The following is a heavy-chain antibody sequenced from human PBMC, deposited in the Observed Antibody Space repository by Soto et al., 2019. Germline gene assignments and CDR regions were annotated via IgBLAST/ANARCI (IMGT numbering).Heavy chain of an antibody. Sequence: GGSLRLSCAASGFTFSSYWMHWVRQAPGKGLVWVSRINSDGSSTSYAHSVKGRFTISRDNAKNTLYLQMNSLRAEDTAVYYCARENSGSYVAFDIWGQGTMVTVSS. J-gene: IGHJ3*02. D-gene: IGHD1-26*01. CDR3: ARENSGSYVAFDI. CDR1: GFTFSSYW. V-gene: IGHV3-74*01. CDR2: INSDGSST.